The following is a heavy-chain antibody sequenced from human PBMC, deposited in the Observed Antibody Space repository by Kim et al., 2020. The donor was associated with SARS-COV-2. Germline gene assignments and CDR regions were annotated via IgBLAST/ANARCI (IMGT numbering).Heavy chain of an antibody. Sequence: GGSLRLSCAASEFTFSSYAMSWVRQAPGKGLQWVSSISGSGGSTYYADSVKGRFTISRDNSKNSLYLQMNSLRAEETAVYYCAKFGAARQNTFPFDYWGQGTLVTVSS. CDR1: EFTFSSYA. J-gene: IGHJ4*02. CDR2: ISGSGGST. V-gene: IGHV3-23*01. CDR3: AKFGAARQNTFPFDY. D-gene: IGHD6-6*01.